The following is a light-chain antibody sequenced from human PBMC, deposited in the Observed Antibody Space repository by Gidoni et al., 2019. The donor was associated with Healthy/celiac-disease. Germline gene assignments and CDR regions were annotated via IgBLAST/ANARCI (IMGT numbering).Light chain of an antibody. Sequence: IVLTQSPGTLYLSPGERATLSCRASQSVSSSYLALYQQKPGQAPRLLIYGASIRATGIPDRFSGSGSGTDFTITISRLEPEDFAVYYCQQYGSSPPWTFGQGTKVEIK. J-gene: IGKJ1*01. CDR3: QQYGSSPPWT. CDR2: GAS. CDR1: QSVSSSY. V-gene: IGKV3-20*01.